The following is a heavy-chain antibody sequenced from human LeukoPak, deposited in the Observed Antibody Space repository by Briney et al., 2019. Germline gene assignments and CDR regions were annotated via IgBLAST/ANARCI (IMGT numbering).Heavy chain of an antibody. CDR2: INSDGSIT. CDR3: ARPLSGTTDFDY. D-gene: IGHD1-20*01. J-gene: IGHJ4*02. Sequence: PGGSLRLSCAASGFTFSTYWMHWVRQVPGKGLVWVSRINSDGSITTYADSVKGRFTISRDNAKNTLYLQMNSLRVEDTAVYYCARPLSGTTDFDYWGQGTLVTVSS. CDR1: GFTFSTYW. V-gene: IGHV3-74*01.